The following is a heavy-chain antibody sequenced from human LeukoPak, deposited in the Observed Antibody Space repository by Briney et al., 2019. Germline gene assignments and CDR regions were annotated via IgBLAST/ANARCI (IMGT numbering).Heavy chain of an antibody. CDR1: GGSISSYY. J-gene: IGHJ4*02. CDR2: IYYSGNT. Sequence: SETLSLTCTVSGGSISSYYWSWIRQPPGKGLEWIGYIYYSGNTNYNPSLKSRVTISVDTSKSQFSLQLNSVTAADTAVYYCARYAYGSGPFDYWGQGTLITVSS. D-gene: IGHD6-19*01. CDR3: ARYAYGSGPFDY. V-gene: IGHV4-59*01.